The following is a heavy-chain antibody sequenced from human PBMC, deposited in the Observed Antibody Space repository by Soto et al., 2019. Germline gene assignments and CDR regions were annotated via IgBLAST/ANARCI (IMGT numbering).Heavy chain of an antibody. CDR2: ISSGSSNI. CDR3: ASATVVTATFDF. CDR1: GFAFRSYN. V-gene: IGHV3-21*01. J-gene: IGHJ4*02. Sequence: VPLVESGGGLVKPGGSLTLSCAASGFAFRSYNMNWVRQAPGKGLEWVASISSGSSNIYYADSVKGRFTISRDNAKNSLYLQMDSLRAEDSAVYYCASATVVTATFDFWGQGTLVTVSS. D-gene: IGHD2-21*02.